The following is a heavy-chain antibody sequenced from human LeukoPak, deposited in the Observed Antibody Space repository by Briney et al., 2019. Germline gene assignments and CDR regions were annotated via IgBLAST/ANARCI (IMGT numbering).Heavy chain of an antibody. CDR3: ASSRGYCSSTSCSIPLDY. D-gene: IGHD2-2*01. J-gene: IGHJ4*02. V-gene: IGHV1-18*01. Sequence: GASVKVSCKASGYTFTSYGISWVRQAPGQGLEWMGWISAYNGNTNYAQKLQGRVTMTTDTSTSTAYMELRSLRSDDTAVYYCASSRGYCSSTSCSIPLDYWGQGTLVTVSS. CDR1: GYTFTSYG. CDR2: ISAYNGNT.